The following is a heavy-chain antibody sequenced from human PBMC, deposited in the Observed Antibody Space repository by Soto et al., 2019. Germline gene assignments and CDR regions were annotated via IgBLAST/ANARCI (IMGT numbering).Heavy chain of an antibody. CDR1: GISISNINW. V-gene: IGHV4-4*02. CDR3: ARAGYYSPGFDY. CDR2: INQSGGT. J-gene: IGHJ4*02. Sequence: QVQLQESGPGLVKPSGTLSLTCAVSGISISNINWWSWVRQSPGKGLEWIGEINQSGGTNYNPSLKSRATITADESKSQFSLNLDSVTAADTARYYCARAGYYSPGFDYWGQGALVTVSS. D-gene: IGHD2-21*01.